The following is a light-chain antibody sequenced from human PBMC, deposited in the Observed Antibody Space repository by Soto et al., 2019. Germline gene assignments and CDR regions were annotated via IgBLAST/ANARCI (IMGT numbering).Light chain of an antibody. Sequence: SYELTQPPSVSVAPGQTATITCGGNNIGDKRVHWYQQKPGQAPVLVVYDDTDRPSGIPERFSGSRSATSASLTITGLQAEDEADYYCQSYDRSLSGSFFGTGTKLTVL. CDR1: NIGDKR. CDR3: QSYDRSLSGSF. CDR2: DDT. V-gene: IGLV3-21*02. J-gene: IGLJ1*01.